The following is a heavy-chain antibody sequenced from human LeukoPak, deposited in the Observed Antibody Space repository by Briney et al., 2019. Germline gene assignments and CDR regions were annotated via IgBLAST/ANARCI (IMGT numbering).Heavy chain of an antibody. V-gene: IGHV4-38-2*01. D-gene: IGHD3-3*01. J-gene: IGHJ4*02. CDR1: GYSISSGYY. Sequence: SSETLSLTCAVSGYSISSGYYWGWIRPPPGKGLEWIGSIYRSGSTYYNPSLKSRVTISVDTSKNQFSLKLSSVTAADTAVYYCARRIFGVVANYFDYWGQGTLVTVSS. CDR2: IYRSGST. CDR3: ARRIFGVVANYFDY.